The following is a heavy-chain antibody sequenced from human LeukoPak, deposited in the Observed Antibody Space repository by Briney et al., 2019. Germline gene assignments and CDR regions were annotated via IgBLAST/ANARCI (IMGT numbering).Heavy chain of an antibody. V-gene: IGHV3-53*01. D-gene: IGHD3-9*01. CDR2: IYSSGST. CDR3: ARVRYFDWLFKD. CDR1: GFTVSSNY. J-gene: IGHJ4*02. Sequence: PGGSPRLSCAASGFTVSSNYMSWVRQAPGKGLEWVSVIYSSGSTYYTDSVKGRFTISRDNSKNTLYLQMNSLRAEDTAVYFCARVRYFDWLFKDWGQGTLVTVSS.